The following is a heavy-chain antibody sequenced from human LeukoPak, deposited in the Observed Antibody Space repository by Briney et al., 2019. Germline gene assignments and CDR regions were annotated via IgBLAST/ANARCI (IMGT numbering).Heavy chain of an antibody. CDR1: GFTFSSYA. J-gene: IGHJ4*02. CDR3: AREGISWELLSGGDY. Sequence: RAGGSLRLXCAAPGFTFSSYAMSWVRQAPGKGLESVSGISGSGGSTYYADSVKGRFIISRDNSRNTLFLQMNSLRVDDTAVYYRAREGISWELLSGGDYWGQGTLVTVSS. D-gene: IGHD1-26*01. CDR2: ISGSGGST. V-gene: IGHV3-23*01.